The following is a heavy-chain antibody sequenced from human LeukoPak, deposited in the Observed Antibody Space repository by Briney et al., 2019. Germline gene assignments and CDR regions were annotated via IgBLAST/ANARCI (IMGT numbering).Heavy chain of an antibody. Sequence: PSETLSLTCTVSGGSISSSSYYWGWIRQPPGKGLEWIGSIYYSGSTYYNPSLKSRVTISVDTSKNQFSLKLSSVTAADTAVYYCARARELRRSLRYYFDYWGQGTLVTVSS. J-gene: IGHJ4*02. D-gene: IGHD1-26*01. CDR2: IYYSGST. CDR1: GGSISSSSYY. V-gene: IGHV4-39*07. CDR3: ARARELRRSLRYYFDY.